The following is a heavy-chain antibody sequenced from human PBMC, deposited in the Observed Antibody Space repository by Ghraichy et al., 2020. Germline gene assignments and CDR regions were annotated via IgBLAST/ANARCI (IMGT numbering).Heavy chain of an antibody. D-gene: IGHD1-1*01. CDR3: VREGNWNFDY. J-gene: IGHJ4*02. CDR1: GFTFSRSW. V-gene: IGHV3-74*01. Sequence: LSLTCAASGFTFSRSWMHWVRQAPGKGLVWVSRINSGGSSKIYADSVKGRFTIARDDAKNTLYLQIDSLRAEDTALYYCVREGNWNFDYWGQGTLVTIAS. CDR2: INSGGSSK.